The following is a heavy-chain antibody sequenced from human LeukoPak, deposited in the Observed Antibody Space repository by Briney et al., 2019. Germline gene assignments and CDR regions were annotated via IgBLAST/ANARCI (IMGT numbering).Heavy chain of an antibody. V-gene: IGHV3-11*04. J-gene: IGHJ3*02. CDR2: ITSSDSTI. D-gene: IGHD3-10*01. CDR3: ARGPILGYGFDI. Sequence: GFLRLSCAASGFTFSDYYMSWIRQAPGKGLEWVSYITSSDSTIYYADSVKGRFTISRDNAKNSLYLQMNSLRAEDTAVFYCARGPILGYGFDIWGQGTVVTVSS. CDR1: GFTFSDYY.